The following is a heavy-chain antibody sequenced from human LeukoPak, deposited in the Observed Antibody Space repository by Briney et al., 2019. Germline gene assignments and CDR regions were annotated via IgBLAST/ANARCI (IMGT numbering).Heavy chain of an antibody. CDR3: ARDGGYSYGYGFDY. CDR1: GFIVSSDY. J-gene: IGHJ4*02. V-gene: IGHV3-66*01. Sequence: PGGSLRLSCAASGFIVSSDYMSWVRQSPGKGLEWVSVIYSGDRTYYADSVKGRFTTSSDSSKNTMYLQMNSLRAEDTAVYYCARDGGYSYGYGFDYWGQGTLVTVSS. D-gene: IGHD5-18*01. CDR2: IYSGDRT.